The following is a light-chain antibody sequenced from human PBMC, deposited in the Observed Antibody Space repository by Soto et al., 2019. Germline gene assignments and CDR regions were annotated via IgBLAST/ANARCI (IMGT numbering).Light chain of an antibody. J-gene: IGKJ1*01. CDR2: WAS. V-gene: IGKV4-1*01. Sequence: DIVMTQSPDSLAVSLGGSATINCKSSQTVLDSFNNKDYLTWYQQKPGQPPKLLIYWASTREFGVPDRFSGSGSGTDFTLKISRVEAEDVGVYYCMQALQTPPTFGQGTKVDIK. CDR1: QTVLDSFNNKDY. CDR3: MQALQTPPT.